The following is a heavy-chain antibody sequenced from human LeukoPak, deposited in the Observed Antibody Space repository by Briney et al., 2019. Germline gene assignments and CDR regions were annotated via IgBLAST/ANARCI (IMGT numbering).Heavy chain of an antibody. Sequence: GGSLRLSCAASGFTFSNAWMSWVRQAPGKGLEWVGRIKSQTDGGTRDNAAPVKGRSIISRNDSENTLYLQMNSLKTEDTAVYYCTTSRLYSSGWYRYYYMDVWGKGTTVTISS. CDR3: TTSRLYSSGWYRYYYMDV. CDR2: IKSQTDGGTR. V-gene: IGHV3-15*01. CDR1: GFTFSNAW. D-gene: IGHD6-19*01. J-gene: IGHJ6*03.